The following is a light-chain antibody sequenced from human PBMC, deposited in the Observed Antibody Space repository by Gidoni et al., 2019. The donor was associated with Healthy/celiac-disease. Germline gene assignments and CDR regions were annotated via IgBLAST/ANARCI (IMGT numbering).Light chain of an antibody. Sequence: QMTQSPSSLSASVGDRVTITCRASQSISSYLNWYQQKPGKAPKLLIYAASSLQSGVPSRFSGSGSGTDFTLTISSLQPEDFATYYCQQSYSTPWTFGQGTKVEIK. CDR1: QSISSY. V-gene: IGKV1-39*01. CDR3: QQSYSTPWT. CDR2: AAS. J-gene: IGKJ1*01.